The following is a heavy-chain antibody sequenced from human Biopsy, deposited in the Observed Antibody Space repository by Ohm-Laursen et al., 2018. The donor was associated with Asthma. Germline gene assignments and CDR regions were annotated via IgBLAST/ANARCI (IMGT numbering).Heavy chain of an antibody. V-gene: IGHV3-30*18. Sequence: SLRLSCSASGFTFSNYGMHWVRQAPGKGLDWVAVISSHGSNKNYTDSVKGRFTISRDNSRNTLHLQMNSLRAEDTAVYYCAKDVFPGWELRRGPDYWGQGTLVTVSS. CDR3: AKDVFPGWELRRGPDY. J-gene: IGHJ4*02. D-gene: IGHD1-26*01. CDR1: GFTFSNYG. CDR2: ISSHGSNK.